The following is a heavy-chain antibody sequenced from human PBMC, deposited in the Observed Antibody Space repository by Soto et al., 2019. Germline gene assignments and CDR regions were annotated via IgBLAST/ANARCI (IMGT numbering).Heavy chain of an antibody. CDR1: GGAFSGSV. CDR2: IIPIYGSA. D-gene: IGHD6-25*01. J-gene: IGHJ6*02. Sequence: QVQLVQSGAEVKQPGSSVKVSCKTSGGAFSGSVISWVRHVPGQGLDWMGAIIPIYGSANYAQNLQGRIMITADESTSATYMELSSLRSEDTAVYYCARGTLAARGPYYYYGMDVWGQGTTVTVSS. V-gene: IGHV1-69*01. CDR3: ARGTLAARGPYYYYGMDV.